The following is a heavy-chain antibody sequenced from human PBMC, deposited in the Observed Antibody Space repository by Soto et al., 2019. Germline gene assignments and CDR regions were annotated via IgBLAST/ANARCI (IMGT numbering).Heavy chain of an antibody. CDR3: AKNQGVELVPLATVDWFDP. CDR1: GFTFSSYG. Sequence: GGSLRLYCAASGFTFSSYGMHWVRRAPGKGLEWISSISGSGFKKYYADSVKGRFTISRDNSKSTVYLELNNLSAEDTAVYHCAKNQGVELVPLATVDWFDPWGQGSVVTVSS. D-gene: IGHD1-26*01. J-gene: IGHJ5*02. V-gene: IGHV3-23*01. CDR2: ISGSGFKK.